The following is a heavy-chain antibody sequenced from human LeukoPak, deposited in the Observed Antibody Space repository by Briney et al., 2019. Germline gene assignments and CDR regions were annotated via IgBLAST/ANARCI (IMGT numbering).Heavy chain of an antibody. D-gene: IGHD5-18*01. CDR3: ARVEVDTETGFDY. CDR2: ISAHNGNT. CDR1: GYTFTSYG. V-gene: IGHV1-18*01. J-gene: IGHJ4*02. Sequence: ASVKVSCKASGYTFTSYGISWVRQAPGQGLEWMGWISAHNGNTNYEQKLQGRVTMTTDTSTSTAYMELRRLRSDDTAVYYCARVEVDTETGFDYRGKGTLVTVSS.